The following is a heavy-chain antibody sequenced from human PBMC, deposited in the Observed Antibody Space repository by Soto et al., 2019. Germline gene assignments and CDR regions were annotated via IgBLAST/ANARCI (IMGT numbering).Heavy chain of an antibody. V-gene: IGHV4-30-4*01. D-gene: IGHD6-13*01. Sequence: SETLSLTCTVSGGSISSGDYYWSWIRQPPGKGLEWIGYIYYSGSTYYNPSLKSRVTISVDTSKNQFSLKLSSVTAADTAVYYCAREKLELVFFAYSGQGTLVTVSS. CDR3: AREKLELVFFAY. J-gene: IGHJ4*02. CDR2: IYYSGST. CDR1: GGSISSGDYY.